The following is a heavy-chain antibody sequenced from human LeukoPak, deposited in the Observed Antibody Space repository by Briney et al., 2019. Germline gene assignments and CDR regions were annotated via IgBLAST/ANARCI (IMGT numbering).Heavy chain of an antibody. V-gene: IGHV4-38-2*01. CDR3: ARHTITMIVVVFDY. CDR1: GYSISSGYY. Sequence: SETLSLTCDVSGYSISSGYYWGWIRQPPGKGLEWIGSIYYSGSTYYNPSLKSRVTISVDTSKNQFSLKLSSVTAADTAVYYCARHTITMIVVVFDYWGQGTLVTVSS. J-gene: IGHJ4*02. D-gene: IGHD3-22*01. CDR2: IYYSGST.